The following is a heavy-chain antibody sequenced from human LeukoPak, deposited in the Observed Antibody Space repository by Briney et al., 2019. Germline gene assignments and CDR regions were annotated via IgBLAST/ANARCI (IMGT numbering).Heavy chain of an antibody. J-gene: IGHJ4*02. CDR3: ARDRPNYYGSDGHYYRRDGDY. CDR1: GFTFSIYG. Sequence: PGGSLTLSCAASGFTFSIYGMSWVRQTPGKGLEWVSSITSRDGTTYYADSVKGSFTISRDNSENTLYLQMNSLRAEDSALYYCARDRPNYYGSDGHYYRRDGDYWGQGTLVTVSS. CDR2: ITSRDGTT. V-gene: IGHV3-23*01. D-gene: IGHD3-22*01.